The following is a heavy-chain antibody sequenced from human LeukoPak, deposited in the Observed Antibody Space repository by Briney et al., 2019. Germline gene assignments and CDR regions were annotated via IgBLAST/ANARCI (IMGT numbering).Heavy chain of an antibody. V-gene: IGHV1-69*04. Sequence: SVKLSCKASGGTFSSYAISWVRQAPGPGLEWMGRIIPILGIANYAQKFQGRVTITADKSTSTAYTELSRLGSEDTAVYYCSRVFWKAYCDYWGQGTLAIVSS. D-gene: IGHD1-1*01. CDR1: GGTFSSYA. CDR2: IIPILGIA. J-gene: IGHJ4*02. CDR3: SRVFWKAYCDY.